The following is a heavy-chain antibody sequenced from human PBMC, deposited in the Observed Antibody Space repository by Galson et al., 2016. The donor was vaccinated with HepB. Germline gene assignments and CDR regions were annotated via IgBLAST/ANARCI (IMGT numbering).Heavy chain of an antibody. Sequence: SLRLSCAASGFSFRTYSMSWVRQAPGKELEWVSSISGTSSYIYYADSVKGRITISRDNAKNSLYLQMNSLRAEDTAVYYCGRGLVNTIFGVVISYYYIDVWGEGTTVTVSS. D-gene: IGHD3-3*01. V-gene: IGHV3-21*01. CDR1: GFSFRTYS. CDR2: ISGTSSYI. J-gene: IGHJ6*03. CDR3: GRGLVNTIFGVVISYYYIDV.